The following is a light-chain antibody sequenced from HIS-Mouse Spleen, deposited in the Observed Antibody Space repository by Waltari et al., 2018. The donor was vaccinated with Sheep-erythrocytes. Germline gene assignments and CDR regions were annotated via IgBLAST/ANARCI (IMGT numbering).Light chain of an antibody. CDR2: EVS. CDR3: SSYAGSNNWV. J-gene: IGLJ3*02. CDR1: RSDVGVYTS. V-gene: IGLV2-8*01. Sequence: QSALTQPPSASGSPGQSVTIPCTGTRSDVGVYTSVSWNQHHPGTPPKRMIYEVSKRPSGFPDLFSGSTSGNTASLTVSGLQAEDEADYYCSSYAGSNNWVFGGGTKLTVL.